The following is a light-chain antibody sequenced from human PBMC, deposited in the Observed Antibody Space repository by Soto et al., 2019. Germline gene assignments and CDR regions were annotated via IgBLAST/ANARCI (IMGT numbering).Light chain of an antibody. V-gene: IGKV3-15*01. CDR3: QQRSSWPLT. CDR2: GAS. CDR1: QSVSIN. J-gene: IGKJ4*01. Sequence: EMVMTQSPATLSVSPGERATLSCRASQSVSINLAWYQQKPGQAPRLRTYGASTRATGIPARFSGSGSGTEFTLTISSLQSEDFAVYYCQQRSSWPLTFGGGTKVDIK.